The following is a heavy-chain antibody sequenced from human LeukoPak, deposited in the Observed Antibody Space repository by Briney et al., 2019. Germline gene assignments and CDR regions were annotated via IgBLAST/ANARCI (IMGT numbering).Heavy chain of an antibody. Sequence: GGSLRLSCAASGFTVSSNYMSWVRQAPGKGLEWVSVIYSGGSTYYADSVKGRFTISRDNSKNTLYLQMNCLRAEDTAVYYCAREEDTYYYDSSGYWGQGTLVTVSS. CDR2: IYSGGST. CDR3: AREEDTYYYDSSGY. CDR1: GFTVSSNY. J-gene: IGHJ4*02. V-gene: IGHV3-66*01. D-gene: IGHD3-22*01.